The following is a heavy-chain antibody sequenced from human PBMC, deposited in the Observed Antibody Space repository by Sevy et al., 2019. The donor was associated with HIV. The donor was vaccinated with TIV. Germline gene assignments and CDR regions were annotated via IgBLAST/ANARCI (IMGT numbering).Heavy chain of an antibody. CDR2: ISSSSSTI. D-gene: IGHD3-22*01. J-gene: IGHJ4*02. CDR3: ASKMGLQGIVLN. V-gene: IGHV3-48*02. CDR1: GFTFSSYS. Sequence: GGSLRLSCAASGFTFSSYSMNWVRQAPGKGLEWVSYISSSSSTIDYADSVKGRFTISRDTAKNSLYLQMNSLRDEDTAVYYCASKMGLQGIVLNWGQGTLVTVSS.